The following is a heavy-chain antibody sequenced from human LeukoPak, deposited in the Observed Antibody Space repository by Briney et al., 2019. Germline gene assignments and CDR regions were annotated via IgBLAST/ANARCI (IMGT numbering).Heavy chain of an antibody. Sequence: GGSLRLSCAASGFTFNDYAMHWVRQAPGKGLEWVADISYDGSNKYYADSVKGRFTISRGNSKNTVYLQMNSLRPEDTAVYYCAKDYFGSGATPEAWGQGTLVTVSS. J-gene: IGHJ5*02. V-gene: IGHV3-30*18. CDR3: AKDYFGSGATPEA. D-gene: IGHD3-10*01. CDR2: ISYDGSNK. CDR1: GFTFNDYA.